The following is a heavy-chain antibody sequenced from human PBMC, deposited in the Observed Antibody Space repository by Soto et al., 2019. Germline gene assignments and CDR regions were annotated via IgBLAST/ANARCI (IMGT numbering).Heavy chain of an antibody. Sequence: ASVKVSCKASGYTFTGYYMHWVRQAPGQGLEWMGWINPNSGGTNYAQKFQGWVTMTRDTSISTAYMELSRLRSDDTAVYYCARLGPYCSSTSCKENWFDPWGQGTLVTVSS. J-gene: IGHJ5*02. CDR3: ARLGPYCSSTSCKENWFDP. CDR2: INPNSGGT. D-gene: IGHD2-2*01. V-gene: IGHV1-2*04. CDR1: GYTFTGYY.